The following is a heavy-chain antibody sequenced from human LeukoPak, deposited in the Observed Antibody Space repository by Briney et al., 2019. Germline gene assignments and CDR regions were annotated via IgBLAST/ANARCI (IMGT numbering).Heavy chain of an antibody. V-gene: IGHV4-4*09. D-gene: IGHD3-16*01. CDR2: IHSSGST. CDR1: GGSISGYY. CDR3: ARFTYTTRPSDV. J-gene: IGHJ6*04. Sequence: SEILSLTCSVSGGSISGYYWSWIRQPPGQALEWIGYIHSSGSTNYNPSLQSRVTMSVDTSMNQFSLRLSSLTAADTAVYYCARFTYTTRPSDVWGKGTTVTVSS.